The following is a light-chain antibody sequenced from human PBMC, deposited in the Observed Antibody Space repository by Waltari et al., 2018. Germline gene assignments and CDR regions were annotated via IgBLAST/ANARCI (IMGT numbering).Light chain of an antibody. Sequence: SALTQPASASAPPGPSITISSTDRRSHPGGYNYLPWFQQHPGNAPKLMIYEVSNRPSGVSDRCSGSKSGNTASLTTSGLQPEDEADYYCSSYTSSTTVVFGGGTKLTVL. CDR1: RSHPGGYNY. CDR3: SSYTSSTTVV. CDR2: EVS. V-gene: IGLV2-14*01. J-gene: IGLJ2*01.